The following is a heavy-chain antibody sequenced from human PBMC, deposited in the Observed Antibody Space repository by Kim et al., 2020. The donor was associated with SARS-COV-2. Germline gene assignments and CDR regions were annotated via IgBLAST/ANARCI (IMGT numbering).Heavy chain of an antibody. Sequence: EGGTTDYAATVKGRFTISRDDSKNTLYLQMNSLKTEDTAVYYCTTDYVDPWGQGTLVTVSS. J-gene: IGHJ5*02. V-gene: IGHV3-15*01. D-gene: IGHD3-16*01. CDR3: TTDYVDP. CDR2: EGGTT.